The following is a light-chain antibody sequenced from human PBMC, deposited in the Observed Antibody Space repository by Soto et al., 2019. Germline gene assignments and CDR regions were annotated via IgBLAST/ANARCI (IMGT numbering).Light chain of an antibody. V-gene: IGKV3D-15*01. Sequence: EIVMTQSPATLSASPGERATLSCRASQSVSSNLAWYQQKPGQAPRLLMFGASTRATGIPARFSGSGSGTEFTLTISSLQSEDFAVYYCQQYNNWPAITFGQGTRLEIK. J-gene: IGKJ5*01. CDR1: QSVSSN. CDR3: QQYNNWPAIT. CDR2: GAS.